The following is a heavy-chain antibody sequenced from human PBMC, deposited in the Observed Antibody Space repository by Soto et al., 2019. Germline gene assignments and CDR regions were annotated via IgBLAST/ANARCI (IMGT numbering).Heavy chain of an antibody. CDR1: GFTFDDYA. D-gene: IGHD5-12*01. V-gene: IGHV3-9*01. Sequence: SLGLSCAASGFTFDDYAMYWVRQVLGKGLEWVSSISWNSNKYYADSVKGRFTISRDNSKNTLYLQMNSLRAEDTAVYYCARDYYRFNSGYGFSMDVWGQGTTVTVSS. J-gene: IGHJ6*02. CDR3: ARDYYRFNSGYGFSMDV. CDR2: ISWNSNK.